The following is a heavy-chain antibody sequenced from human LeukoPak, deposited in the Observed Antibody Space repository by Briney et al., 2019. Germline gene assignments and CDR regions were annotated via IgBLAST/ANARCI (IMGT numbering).Heavy chain of an antibody. J-gene: IGHJ3*02. CDR1: GGSFSGYY. CDR3: ARNTYSSSSVVAFDI. CDR2: INHSGST. Sequence: SETLSLTCAVYGGSFSGYYWSWIRQPPGKGLEWIGEINHSGSTNYNPSLKSRVTISVDTSKNQFSLKLSSVTAADTAVYYCARNTYSSSSVVAFDIWGQGTMVTVSS. D-gene: IGHD6-6*01. V-gene: IGHV4-34*01.